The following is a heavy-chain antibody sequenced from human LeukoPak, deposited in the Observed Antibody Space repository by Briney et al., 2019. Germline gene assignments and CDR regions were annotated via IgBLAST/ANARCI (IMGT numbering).Heavy chain of an antibody. D-gene: IGHD1-26*01. CDR1: GGSIYSTTFY. CDR2: MYDDGST. V-gene: IGHV4-39*01. J-gene: IGHJ4*02. Sequence: SETLSLACTVSGGSIYSTTFYWGWIRQPPGKGLEWIGSMYDDGSTYHNPSLKCRVTISVDTSNNQFSLKLTSVTAADTAVYFCSRRSDSGSDDGEDYFDYWGQGTLVTVSS. CDR3: SRRSDSGSDDGEDYFDY.